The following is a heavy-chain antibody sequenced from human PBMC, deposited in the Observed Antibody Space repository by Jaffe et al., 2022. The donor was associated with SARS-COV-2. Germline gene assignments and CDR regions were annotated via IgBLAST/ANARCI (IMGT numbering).Heavy chain of an antibody. CDR3: AKRPGYYASNAYYFDY. D-gene: IGHD3-16*01. V-gene: IGHV3-23*01. CDR2: ISGSGGNT. Sequence: EVQLLESGGGLVQPGGSLRLSCAASGFTFNSYAMTWVRQAPGKGLEWVSGISGSGGNTYYADSVKGRFTISRDNSKNTLYLQMNSLTADDTAVYYCAKRPGYYASNAYYFDYWGQGTLVTVSS. CDR1: GFTFNSYA. J-gene: IGHJ4*02.